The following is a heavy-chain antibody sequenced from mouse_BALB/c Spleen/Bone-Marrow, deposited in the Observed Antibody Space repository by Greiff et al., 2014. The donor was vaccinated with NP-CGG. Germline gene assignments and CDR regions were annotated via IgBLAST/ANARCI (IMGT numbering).Heavy chain of an antibody. CDR3: ARITTATGAMDY. D-gene: IGHD1-2*01. V-gene: IGHV2-9*02. J-gene: IGHJ4*01. CDR2: IWADGST. Sequence: VHLVESGPGLVASSQSLSITCTVSGFSLTNYGVHWVRQPPGKGLEWLGVIWADGSTNYNSALMSRLSISKDNSKSQVFFKMNSLQTDDTAMYYCARITTATGAMDYWGQGTSVTVSS. CDR1: GFSLTNYG.